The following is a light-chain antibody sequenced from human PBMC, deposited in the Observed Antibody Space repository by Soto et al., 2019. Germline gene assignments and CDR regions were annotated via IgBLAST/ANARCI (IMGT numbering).Light chain of an antibody. Sequence: EIVLTQSPGTLSLSPGERATLSCRASQSVSSYLAWYQQKPGQAPRLLIYGASSRATGIPDRFSGSGSGTDFTLIISRLEPEDFAAYYCQQYGTSPPITLYGSSPPITFGRGTPLEIK. J-gene: IGKJ5*01. CDR2: GAS. V-gene: IGKV3-20*01. CDR3: QQYGTSPPITLYGSSPPIT. CDR1: QSVSSY.